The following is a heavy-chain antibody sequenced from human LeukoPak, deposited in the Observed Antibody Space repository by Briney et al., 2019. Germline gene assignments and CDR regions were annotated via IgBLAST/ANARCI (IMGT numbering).Heavy chain of an antibody. V-gene: IGHV3-23*01. CDR3: AKDIEYSSSWYDYYYYMDV. CDR1: GFTFSSYA. J-gene: IGHJ6*03. CDR2: ISGSGGST. D-gene: IGHD6-13*01. Sequence: PGGSLRLSCAASGFTFSSYAMSWVRQAPGKGLEWVSAISGSGGSTYYADSVKGRFTISRDNSKNTLYLQMNSLRAEDTAVYYCAKDIEYSSSWYDYYYYMDVWGKGTTVTISS.